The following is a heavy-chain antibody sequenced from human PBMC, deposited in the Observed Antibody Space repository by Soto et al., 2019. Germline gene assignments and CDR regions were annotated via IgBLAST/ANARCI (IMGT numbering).Heavy chain of an antibody. CDR2: IIKDGSER. Sequence: LRLSCAASRFTFSNYWMTWVRQAPGKGLEWVANIIKDGSERSYVDSVKGRFIISRDNAKNSLYLEMNSLRVEDTAVYYCARDWGGLGYWGQGTLVTVSS. D-gene: IGHD3-10*01. CDR3: ARDWGGLGY. V-gene: IGHV3-7*03. CDR1: RFTFSNYW. J-gene: IGHJ4*02.